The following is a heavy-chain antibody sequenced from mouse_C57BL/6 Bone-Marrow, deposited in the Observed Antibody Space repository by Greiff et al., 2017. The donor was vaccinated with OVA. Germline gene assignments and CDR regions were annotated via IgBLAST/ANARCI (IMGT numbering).Heavy chain of an antibody. V-gene: IGHV1-85*01. J-gene: IGHJ1*03. Sequence: VQLQQSGPELVKPGASVKLSCKASGYTFTSYDINWVKQRPGQGLEWIEWIYPRDGSTKYNEKFKGKATLTVDTSSSTAYMELHSLTSEDSAVYFCARYGSSSKYFDVWGTGTTVTVSS. CDR2: IYPRDGST. D-gene: IGHD1-1*01. CDR3: ARYGSSSKYFDV. CDR1: GYTFTSYD.